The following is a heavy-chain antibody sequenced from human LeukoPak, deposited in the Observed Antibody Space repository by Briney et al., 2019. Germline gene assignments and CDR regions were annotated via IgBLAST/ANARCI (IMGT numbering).Heavy chain of an antibody. V-gene: IGHV3-23*01. CDR1: GFTFSSYA. J-gene: IGHJ5*02. Sequence: GGSLRLSCAASGFTFSSYAMSWVRQAPGKGLEWVSAISGSGGSTYYTDSVKGRFTISRDNSKNTLYLQMNSLRAEDTAVYYCARGIRRGSTSQRWFDPWGQGTLVTVSS. D-gene: IGHD2-2*01. CDR2: ISGSGGST. CDR3: ARGIRRGSTSQRWFDP.